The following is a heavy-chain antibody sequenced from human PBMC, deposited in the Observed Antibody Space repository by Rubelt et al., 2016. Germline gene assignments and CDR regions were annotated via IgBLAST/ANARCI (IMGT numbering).Heavy chain of an antibody. CDR2: INHSGST. CDR3: ARGGGTRAFDI. CDR1: GGSFSGYY. V-gene: IGHV4-34*01. D-gene: IGHD1-7*01. J-gene: IGHJ3*02. Sequence: QVQLQQWGAGLLKPSETLSLTCAVYGGSFSGYYWSWIRQPPGKGLEWIGEINHSGSTNYNPSLKSRVTISIDTSKNQFSLKLSSVTAADTAVYYCARGGGTRAFDIWSQGTMVTVSS.